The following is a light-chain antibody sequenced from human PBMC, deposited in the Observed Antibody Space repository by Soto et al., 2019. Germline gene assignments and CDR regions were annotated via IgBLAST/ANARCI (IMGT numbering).Light chain of an antibody. CDR2: RND. Sequence: QSVLTQPPSASGTPGQTVTISCSGSSSNIGNNYVYWYQMVPGTAPKLLIYRNDQRPSGVPDRFSGSRSGTSASLAISGLRSEDEADYYCAAWDDSLSGRGVFGGGTKLPS. CDR3: AAWDDSLSGRGV. J-gene: IGLJ2*01. CDR1: SSNIGNNY. V-gene: IGLV1-47*01.